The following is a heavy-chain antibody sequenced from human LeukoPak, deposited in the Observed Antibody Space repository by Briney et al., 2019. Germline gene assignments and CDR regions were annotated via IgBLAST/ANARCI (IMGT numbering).Heavy chain of an antibody. CDR2: ISGNSSAR. V-gene: IGHV3-48*01. D-gene: IGHD2-15*01. J-gene: IGHJ6*03. CDR1: GCTFSSYT. CDR3: ARDSQGYCSGSTCYYFFMDF. Sequence: GGPLRFSCAASGCTFSSYTRNWGRMAPGKGLGLLSYISGNSSARYYADSVKGRFTISRAKAKNSLYLQMNSLRAEDTAVYFCARDSQGYCSGSTCYYFFMDFWGKGTTVTVSS.